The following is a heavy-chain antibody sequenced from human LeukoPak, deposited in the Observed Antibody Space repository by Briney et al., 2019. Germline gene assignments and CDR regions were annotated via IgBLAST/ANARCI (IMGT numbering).Heavy chain of an antibody. V-gene: IGHV1-2*02. CDR2: INPNSGGT. Sequence: ASVKVSCKASGYTFTGYYMHWVRQAPGQGLEWMGWINPNSGGTNYAQKLQGRVTMTRDTSISTAYMELSRLRSDDTAVYYCARDGGGSYYLGAFDIWGQGTMVTVSS. CDR3: ARDGGGSYYLGAFDI. CDR1: GYTFTGYY. D-gene: IGHD1-26*01. J-gene: IGHJ3*02.